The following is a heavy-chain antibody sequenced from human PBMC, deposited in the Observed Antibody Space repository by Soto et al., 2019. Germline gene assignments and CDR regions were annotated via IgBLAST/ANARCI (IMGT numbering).Heavy chain of an antibody. D-gene: IGHD4-4*01. Sequence: SVNVSCKASGGTFSSYAISWVRQAPGQGLEWMGWINPNSGGTNYAQKFQGWVTMTRDTSISTAYMELSRLRSDDTAVYYCARAGMTIVTTVLLAYGMDVWGQGITVSVPS. V-gene: IGHV1-2*04. CDR3: ARAGMTIVTTVLLAYGMDV. J-gene: IGHJ6*02. CDR2: INPNSGGT. CDR1: GGTFSSYA.